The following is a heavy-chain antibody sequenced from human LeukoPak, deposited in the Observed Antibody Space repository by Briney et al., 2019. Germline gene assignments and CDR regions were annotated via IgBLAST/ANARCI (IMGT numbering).Heavy chain of an antibody. Sequence: ASVNVSCKASGYTFTGYYMHWVRQAPGQGLEWMGRINPNSGGTNYAQKFQGRVTMTRDTSISTAYMELSRLRSDDTAVYYCARAVLYDSSGQWDYWGQGTLVTVSS. CDR2: INPNSGGT. V-gene: IGHV1-2*06. CDR1: GYTFTGYY. D-gene: IGHD3-22*01. J-gene: IGHJ4*02. CDR3: ARAVLYDSSGQWDY.